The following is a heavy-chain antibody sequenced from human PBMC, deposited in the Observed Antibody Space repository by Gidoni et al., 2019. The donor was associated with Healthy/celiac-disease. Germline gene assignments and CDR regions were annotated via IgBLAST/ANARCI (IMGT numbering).Heavy chain of an antibody. V-gene: IGHV3-21*01. Sequence: EVQLVESGGGLVKPGGSLRLSCAASGFTFSRDSMNWVRQAPGKGLEWFSSISSISSYIYYADSVEGRFTISRDNAKNSLYLQMNSLRAEDTAVYYCAIDGGSHYIGESYYYYMDVWGKGTTVTVSS. CDR2: ISSISSYI. CDR3: AIDGGSHYIGESYYYYMDV. J-gene: IGHJ6*03. CDR1: GFTFSRDS. D-gene: IGHD3-10*01.